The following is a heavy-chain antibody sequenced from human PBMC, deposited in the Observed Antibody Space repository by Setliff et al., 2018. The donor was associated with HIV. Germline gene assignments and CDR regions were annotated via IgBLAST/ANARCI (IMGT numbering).Heavy chain of an antibody. CDR1: GDSISSDFY. D-gene: IGHD3-10*01. J-gene: IGHJ5*02. Sequence: SETLSLTCTVSGDSISSDFYWGWIRQPPGKGLEWIGIMNSKGESFYNASFTNGVLISIDTSKNRFSLTMTSVTAADTAVYYCARHRRISDWFDPWGQGILVTVSS. CDR3: ARHRRISDWFDP. V-gene: IGHV4-38-2*02. CDR2: MNSKGES.